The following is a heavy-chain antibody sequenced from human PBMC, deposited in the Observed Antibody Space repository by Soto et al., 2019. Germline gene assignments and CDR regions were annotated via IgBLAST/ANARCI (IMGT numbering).Heavy chain of an antibody. CDR2: MNPNSGNT. CDR1: GYTFTSYD. V-gene: IGHV1-8*01. Sequence: ASVKVSCKASGYTFTSYDINWVRQATGQGLEWMGWMNPNSGNTGYAQKFQGRVTMTRNTSISTAYMELSSLRSEDTAVYYCAKIDYSNGHHFDYWGQGTLVTVSS. CDR3: AKIDYSNGHHFDY. D-gene: IGHD4-4*01. J-gene: IGHJ4*02.